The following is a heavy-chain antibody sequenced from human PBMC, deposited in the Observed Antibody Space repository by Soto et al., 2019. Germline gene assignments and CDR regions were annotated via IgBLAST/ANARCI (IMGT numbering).Heavy chain of an antibody. CDR2: INAGNGNT. D-gene: IGHD2-2*01. V-gene: IGHV1-3*01. CDR3: ARRRYCSSTSCYASTFDP. J-gene: IGHJ5*02. Sequence: QVPLVQSGAEVKKPGASVKVSCKASGYTFTSYAMHWVRQAPGQRLEWMGWINAGNGNTKYSQKFQGRVTITRDTSASTAYMELSSLRSEDTAVYYCARRRYCSSTSCYASTFDPWGQGTLVTVSS. CDR1: GYTFTSYA.